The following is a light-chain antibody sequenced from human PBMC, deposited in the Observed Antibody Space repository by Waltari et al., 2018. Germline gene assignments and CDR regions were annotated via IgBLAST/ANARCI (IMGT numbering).Light chain of an antibody. J-gene: IGLJ3*02. V-gene: IGLV3-10*01. CDR3: YSIDSSGNHRGV. CDR1: ALPKKY. Sequence: SYELTQPPSVSVSPGQTARNTCSGDALPKKYAYWYQQKSDQAPVVVIYEDSKRPSGIPERFSGSTSGTMATLTISGAQVEDEADYYCYSIDSSGNHRGVFGGGTKLSV. CDR2: EDS.